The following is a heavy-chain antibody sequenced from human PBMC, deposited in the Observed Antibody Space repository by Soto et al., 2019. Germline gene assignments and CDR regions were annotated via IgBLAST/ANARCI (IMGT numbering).Heavy chain of an antibody. CDR2: ILHDGSAE. CDR1: GLPSISLN. Sequence: PGGSLRLSCAASGLPSISLNIPWAGRLPARGLEWMALILHDGSAEHYADSVKGRFTISRDNSKSTLYLQMNSLRAEDTSVYYCARSRDGHSFYFYYGMDVWGQGTTVTVSS. J-gene: IGHJ6*02. CDR3: ARSRDGHSFYFYYGMDV. V-gene: IGHV3-30*03. D-gene: IGHD2-2*01.